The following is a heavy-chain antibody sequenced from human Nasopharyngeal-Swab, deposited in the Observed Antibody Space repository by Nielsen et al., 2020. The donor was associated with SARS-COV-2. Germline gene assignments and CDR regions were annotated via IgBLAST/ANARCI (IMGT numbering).Heavy chain of an antibody. D-gene: IGHD2-2*01. CDR2: ISGSGGST. CDR3: ARGYCSINSCYSGDYYYYAMDV. CDR1: GFTFSSYA. Sequence: GGSLRLSCAASGFTFSSYAMSWVRQAPGKGLEWVSAISGSGGSTYYADSVKGRFTISRDNSKNTLYLQMNSLRAEDTAVYYCARGYCSINSCYSGDYYYYAMDVWGQGTTVTVSS. V-gene: IGHV3-23*01. J-gene: IGHJ6*02.